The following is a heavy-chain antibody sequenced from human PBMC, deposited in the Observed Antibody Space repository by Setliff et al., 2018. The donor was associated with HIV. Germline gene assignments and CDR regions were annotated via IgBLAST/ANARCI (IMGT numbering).Heavy chain of an antibody. J-gene: IGHJ4*02. V-gene: IGHV5-51*01. D-gene: IGHD3-3*01. CDR2: IYPGDSET. CDR3: ARAVREKVFRFLEWPAYYDS. Sequence: PGESLKISCKGSGYIFGLYWIAWVRQMPGKGLEWMGIIYPGDSETRYSPSFQGQVTFSADKTVSTAYLQWSTLKASDTAMYYCARAVREKVFRFLEWPAYYDSWGQGTLVTVSS. CDR1: GYIFGLYW.